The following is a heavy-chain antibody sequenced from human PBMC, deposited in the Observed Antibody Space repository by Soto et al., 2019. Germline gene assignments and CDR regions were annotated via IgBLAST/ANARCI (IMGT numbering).Heavy chain of an antibody. CDR2: IVSDGSAK. D-gene: IGHD1-1*01. CDR1: GFPFSTYG. J-gene: IGHJ3*02. V-gene: IGHV3-33*01. Sequence: QVQLVESGGGVVQPGTSLRLSCAVSGFPFSTYGFHWVRQPPGKGLEWVAGIVSDGSAKYHADSVEGRFTISRDNSKDTLYLQMNSLRAEDTAVYYCARDDAFGNENGFDIWGQGTMVTVPS. CDR3: ARDDAFGNENGFDI.